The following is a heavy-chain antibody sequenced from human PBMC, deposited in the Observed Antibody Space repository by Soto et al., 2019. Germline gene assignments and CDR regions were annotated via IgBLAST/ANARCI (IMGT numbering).Heavy chain of an antibody. CDR2: IYYSGAT. CDR1: GDSMATGGHY. CDR3: ARDKDLEPTVWGH. J-gene: IGHJ4*02. D-gene: IGHD7-27*01. V-gene: IGHV4-31*02. Sequence: VHLPESGPGLVRPSETLSLSCSVSGDSMATGGHYYNWIRHLPGKGLEWIGYIYYSGATHDSPYLGPRELISIGTSKTQFSLRWISVTAAATALYFGARDKDLEPTVWGHWGQGIQVTVSS.